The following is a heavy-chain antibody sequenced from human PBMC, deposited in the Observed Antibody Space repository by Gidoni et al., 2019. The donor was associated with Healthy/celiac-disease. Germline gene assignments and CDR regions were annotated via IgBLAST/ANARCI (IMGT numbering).Heavy chain of an antibody. J-gene: IGHJ6*03. Sequence: EVQLLESGGGLVQPGGSLRLSCAASGFTFSSYAMSWVRQAPGKGLEWVSAISGSGGSTYYADSVKGRFTISRDNSKNTLYLQMNSLRAEDTAVYYCAKGGNRVGDYYYYYMDVWGKGTTVTVSS. CDR3: AKGGNRVGDYYYYYMDV. CDR1: GFTFSSYA. V-gene: IGHV3-23*01. CDR2: ISGSGGST. D-gene: IGHD3-16*01.